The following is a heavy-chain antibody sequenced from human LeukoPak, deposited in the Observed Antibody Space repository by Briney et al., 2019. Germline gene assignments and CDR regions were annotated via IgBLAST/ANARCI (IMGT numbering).Heavy chain of an antibody. V-gene: IGHV3-30*03. J-gene: IGHJ4*02. CDR1: GFTFSSYG. CDR3: GCYDYVWGSYRYEGVTDY. D-gene: IGHD3-16*02. CDR2: ISYDGSNK. Sequence: GGSLRLSCAASGFTFSSYGMHWVRQAPGKGLEWVAVISYDGSNKYYADSVKGRFTISRDNSKNTLYLQMNSLRAEDTAVYYCGCYDYVWGSYRYEGVTDYWGQGTLVTVSS.